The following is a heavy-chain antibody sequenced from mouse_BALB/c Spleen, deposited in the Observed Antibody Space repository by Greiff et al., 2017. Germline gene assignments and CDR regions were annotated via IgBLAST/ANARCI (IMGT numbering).Heavy chain of an antibody. CDR2: IHYSGST. D-gene: IGHD5-1*01. V-gene: IGHV3-1*02. CDR3: ASSTYDFDY. J-gene: IGHJ2*01. Sequence: EVHLVESGPELVKPSQSLSLSCTVTGYSITSGYSWHWIRQFAGNKLEWMGYIHYSGSTNYNPSFKSRISITRDTSKNHVFLQLNAVTTEDTATYYCASSTYDFDYWGQGTTVTVSS. CDR1: GYSITSGYS.